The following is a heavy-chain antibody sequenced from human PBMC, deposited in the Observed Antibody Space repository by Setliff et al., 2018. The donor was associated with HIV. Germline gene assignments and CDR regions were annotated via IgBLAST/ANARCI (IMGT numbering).Heavy chain of an antibody. D-gene: IGHD3-22*01. CDR3: ARASYYYDSSGWVDY. CDR1: GFTLSDYY. J-gene: IGHJ4*02. V-gene: IGHV3-11*03. Sequence: GGSLRLSCAASGFTLSDYYMSWIRQAPGKGLEWVSYISSSSSYTNYADSVKGRFTISRDNAKNSLYLQLNSLRAEDTAAYYCARASYYYDSSGWVDYWGQGTLVTVSS. CDR2: ISSSSSYT.